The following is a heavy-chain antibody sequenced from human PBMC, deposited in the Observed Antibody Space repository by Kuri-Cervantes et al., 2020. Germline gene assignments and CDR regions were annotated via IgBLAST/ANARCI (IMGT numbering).Heavy chain of an antibody. CDR3: AAGDRYSYGYFDY. CDR1: VYTFTSYD. V-gene: IGHV1-8*01. J-gene: IGHJ4*02. CDR2: MNPNSGNT. Sequence: ASVNVSCKASVYTFTSYDINWVRQATGQGLEWMGWMNPNSGNTGYAQKFQGRVTMTRNTSISTAFMELSSLRSEDTAVYYCAAGDRYSYGYFDYWGQGTLVTVSS. D-gene: IGHD5-18*01.